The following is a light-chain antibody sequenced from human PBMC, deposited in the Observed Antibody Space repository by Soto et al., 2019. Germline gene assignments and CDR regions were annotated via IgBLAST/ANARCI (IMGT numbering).Light chain of an antibody. CDR2: ETY. CDR3: GTWDSSLNADV. V-gene: IGLV1-51*02. Sequence: QSVLTQPPSVSAAPGQKVTISCSGSSSETGRNYVSWYQHLPGTAPKLLIYETYNRPSGIPDRFSGSKSGTSATLGITGLQTGDEADYYCGTWDSSLNADVFGTGTKVTVL. J-gene: IGLJ1*01. CDR1: SSETGRNY.